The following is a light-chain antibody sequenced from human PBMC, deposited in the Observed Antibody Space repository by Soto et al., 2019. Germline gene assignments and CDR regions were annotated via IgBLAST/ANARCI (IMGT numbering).Light chain of an antibody. CDR1: SSNIGSNY. J-gene: IGLJ3*02. CDR2: RNS. CDR3: ATWDDDLNGRV. V-gene: IGLV1-47*01. Sequence: QSVLTQPPSASGTPGQRVTISCSGSSSNIGSNYVNWYQQFPGMAPKVLIYRNSQRPSGVPDRFSGSKSGTSASLAISGLRSGDAADFYCATWDDDLNGRVFGGGTKLTVL.